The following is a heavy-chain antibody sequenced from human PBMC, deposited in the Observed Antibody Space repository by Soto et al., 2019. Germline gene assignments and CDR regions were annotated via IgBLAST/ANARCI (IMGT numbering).Heavy chain of an antibody. CDR3: AKLMIGSWYDFDY. V-gene: IGHV3-23*01. J-gene: IGHJ4*02. CDR2: ISGGGGNT. CDR1: GFTFSSFA. D-gene: IGHD6-13*01. Sequence: GGSLRLSCAASGFTFSSFAMTWVRQAPGRGLEWVSSISGGGGNTYYADSVKGRFTISRDNSQNTLYLQMNSLRAEDTAVYYCAKLMIGSWYDFDYWGRGTLVTVSS.